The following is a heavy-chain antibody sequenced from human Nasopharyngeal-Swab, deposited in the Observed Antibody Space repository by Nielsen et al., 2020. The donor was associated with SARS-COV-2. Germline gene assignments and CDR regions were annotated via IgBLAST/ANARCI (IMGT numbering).Heavy chain of an antibody. CDR1: GFPFRDYW. Sequence: GESPKISCVASGFPFRDYWMSWVRQAPAKGLEWVASIKQDGSEKNYVDSVKGRFTISRDNAKNSLFLQMDSLRTEDTAFYYCARVGGRTSPMGSWGQGTLVTVSS. V-gene: IGHV3-7*01. CDR3: ARVGGRTSPMGS. J-gene: IGHJ4*02. D-gene: IGHD3-10*01. CDR2: IKQDGSEK.